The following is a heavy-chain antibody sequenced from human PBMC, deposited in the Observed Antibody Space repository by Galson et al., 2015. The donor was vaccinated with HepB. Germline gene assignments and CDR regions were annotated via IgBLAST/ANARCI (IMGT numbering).Heavy chain of an antibody. Sequence: CAISGDSVSSNSAAWNWIRQSPSRGLEWLGGTYYRSKWYNDYAVSVKSRITINPDTSKNQFSLQLNSVTPEDTAVYYCARSRGYGDYDYYYYYAMDVWGQGTTVTVSS. CDR1: GDSVSSNSAA. CDR2: TYYRSKWYN. D-gene: IGHD4-17*01. CDR3: ARSRGYGDYDYYYYYAMDV. V-gene: IGHV6-1*01. J-gene: IGHJ6*02.